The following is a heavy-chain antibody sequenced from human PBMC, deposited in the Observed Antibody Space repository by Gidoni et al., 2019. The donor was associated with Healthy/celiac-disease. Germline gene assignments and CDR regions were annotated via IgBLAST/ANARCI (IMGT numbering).Heavy chain of an antibody. V-gene: IGHV3-21*01. CDR3: AREVILTGYYSGAFDI. CDR2: ISSSSSYI. D-gene: IGHD3-9*01. J-gene: IGHJ3*02. Sequence: EVQLVESGGGLVKPGGSLRLSCAASGFTFSSYSMNWVRQAPGKGLEWVSSISSSSSYIYYADSVKGRFTISRDNAKNSLYLQMNSLRAEDTAVYYCAREVILTGYYSGAFDIWGQGTMVTVSS. CDR1: GFTFSSYS.